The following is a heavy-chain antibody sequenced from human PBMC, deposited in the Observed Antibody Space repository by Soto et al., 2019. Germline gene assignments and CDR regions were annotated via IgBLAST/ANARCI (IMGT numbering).Heavy chain of an antibody. CDR2: INPSGGST. D-gene: IGHD2-15*01. CDR3: ARGRIVVVVAATNAFDI. CDR1: GYTFTSYY. Sequence: ASVKVSCKASGYTFTSYYMHWVRQAPGQGLEWMGIINPSGGSTSYAQKFQGRVTMTRDTSTSTVYMELSSLRSEDTAVYYCARGRIVVVVAATNAFDIWGQGTMVT. J-gene: IGHJ3*02. V-gene: IGHV1-46*01.